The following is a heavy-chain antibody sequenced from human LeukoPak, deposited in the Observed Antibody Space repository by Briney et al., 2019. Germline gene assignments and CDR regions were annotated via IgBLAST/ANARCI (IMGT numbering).Heavy chain of an antibody. V-gene: IGHV3-66*01. Sequence: GGSLRLSCAASGFTVSSNYMSWVRQAPGKGLEWVSVIYSGGSTYYADSVKGRFTISRDNAKNSLFLQMNSLRAEDTAVYYCARGLGGYDAFDIWGQGTVVTVSS. D-gene: IGHD5-18*01. CDR3: ARGLGGYDAFDI. J-gene: IGHJ3*02. CDR2: IYSGGST. CDR1: GFTVSSNY.